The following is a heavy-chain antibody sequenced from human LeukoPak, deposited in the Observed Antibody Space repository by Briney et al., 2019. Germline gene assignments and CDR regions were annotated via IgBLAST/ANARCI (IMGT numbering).Heavy chain of an antibody. J-gene: IGHJ6*02. CDR2: INPSGGST. CDR1: GYTFTSYY. CDR3: ASPVGVPAAMGRDYYYHYGMDV. D-gene: IGHD2-2*01. V-gene: IGHV1-46*01. Sequence: ASVKVSCKASGYTFTSYYMHWVRQAPGQGLEWMGIINPSGGSTSYAQKFQGRVTMTRDTSTSTVYMELSSLRSEDTAVYYCASPVGVPAAMGRDYYYHYGMDVWGQGTTVTVSS.